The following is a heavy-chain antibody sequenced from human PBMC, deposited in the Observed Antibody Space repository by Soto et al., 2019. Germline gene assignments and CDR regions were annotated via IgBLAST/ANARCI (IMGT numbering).Heavy chain of an antibody. V-gene: IGHV4-4*02. CDR1: GGSISSSNW. CDR3: ARGLLIDFWGTRVWFDP. D-gene: IGHD3-3*01. Sequence: SETLSLTCAVSGGSISSSNWWSWVRQPPGKGLEWIGEIYHSGSTNYNPSLKSRVTISVDKSKNQFSLKLSSVTAADTAVYYCARGLLIDFWGTRVWFDPWGQGTLVTVS. J-gene: IGHJ5*02. CDR2: IYHSGST.